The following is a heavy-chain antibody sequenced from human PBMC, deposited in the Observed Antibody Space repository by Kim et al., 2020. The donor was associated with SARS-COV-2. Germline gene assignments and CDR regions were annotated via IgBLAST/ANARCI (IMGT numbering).Heavy chain of an antibody. D-gene: IGHD3-22*01. V-gene: IGHV3-23*03. J-gene: IGHJ3*02. CDR3: AKDGLYYYDSSAYYNDAFDI. CDR1: GFTFSSYA. Sequence: GESLRLSCAASGFTFSSYAMSWVRQAPGKGLEWVSVIYSGGSSTYYADSVKGRFTISRDNSKNTLYLQMNSLRAEDTAVYYCAKDGLYYYDSSAYYNDAFDIWGQGTMVTVSS. CDR2: IYSGGSST.